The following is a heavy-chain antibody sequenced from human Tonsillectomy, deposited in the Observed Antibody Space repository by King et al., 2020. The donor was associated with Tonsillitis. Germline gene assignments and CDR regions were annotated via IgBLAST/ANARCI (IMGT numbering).Heavy chain of an antibody. CDR2: INCNSGST. V-gene: IGHV1-2*02. Sequence: VQLVESGPEVKVPGASVTVSCKASGYTFTDYHIHWIRQAPGQGLEWMGWINCNSGSTNYAQNLQGRVTLTRDTSPNTTHMDLRSLRSDDTAIYYCSRETWVYGSWGQGTLVTVSS. CDR1: GYTFTDYH. D-gene: IGHD5-24*01. J-gene: IGHJ5*02. CDR3: SRETWVYGS.